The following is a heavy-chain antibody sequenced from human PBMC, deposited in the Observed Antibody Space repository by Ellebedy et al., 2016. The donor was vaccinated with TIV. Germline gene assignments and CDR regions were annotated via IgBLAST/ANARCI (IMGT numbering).Heavy chain of an antibody. J-gene: IGHJ3*02. CDR2: ISWNSGSI. D-gene: IGHD3-3*01. CDR1: GFTFDDYA. Sequence: GGSLRLSCAASGFTFDDYAMHWVRQAPGKGLEWVSGISWNSGSIGYVDSVKGRFTISRDNAKNSLYLQMNSLRAEDTAVYYCARTEYDFWSGYSDAFDIWGQGTMVTVSS. V-gene: IGHV3-9*01. CDR3: ARTEYDFWSGYSDAFDI.